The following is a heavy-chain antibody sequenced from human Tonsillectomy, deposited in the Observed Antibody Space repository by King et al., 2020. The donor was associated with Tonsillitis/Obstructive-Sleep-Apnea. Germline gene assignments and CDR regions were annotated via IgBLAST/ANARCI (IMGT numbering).Heavy chain of an antibody. V-gene: IGHV1-18*01. CDR1: GYTFTSYG. CDR3: ARYIVVVIGSYYYMDV. Sequence: QLVQSGAEVKKPGASVKVSCKASGYTFTSYGISWVRQAPGQGLEWMGWISVYNGYTNYAQKLKGRVTMTTDTSTSTAYMELRSLRSDDTAVDFCARYIVVVIGSYYYMDVWGKGTTVTVSS. CDR2: ISVYNGYT. J-gene: IGHJ6*03. D-gene: IGHD2-21*01.